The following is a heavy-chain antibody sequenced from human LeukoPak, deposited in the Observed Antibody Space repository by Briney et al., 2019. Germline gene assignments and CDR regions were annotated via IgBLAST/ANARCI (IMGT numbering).Heavy chain of an antibody. D-gene: IGHD6-25*01. CDR2: INPSNGYT. Sequence: ASVKVSCKASGYIFTSYYMHWVRQAPGQGLEWMGIINPSNGYTTYAQKFQGRVTMTRDTSTSTVYMELSSLRSEDTAVYYCARLAAAQTGLFDYWGQGTLVTVSS. V-gene: IGHV1-46*01. J-gene: IGHJ4*02. CDR3: ARLAAAQTGLFDY. CDR1: GYIFTSYY.